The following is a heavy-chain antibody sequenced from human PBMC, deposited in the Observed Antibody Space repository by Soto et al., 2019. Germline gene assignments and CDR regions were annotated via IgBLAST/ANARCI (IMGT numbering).Heavy chain of an antibody. J-gene: IGHJ4*02. D-gene: IGHD3-3*01. CDR3: AKPSYTFGVVIVGAFDY. V-gene: IGHV3-23*01. Sequence: VQVLESGGGLVQPGGSLRLSCAASGFAFSTYALSWVRQAPGKGLEWVSGISGSGDIRYYADSVKGRFTISRDNSKNTVYLQMNSLKVEDTATYHCAKPSYTFGVVIVGAFDYWGQGALVTVSS. CDR1: GFAFSTYA. CDR2: ISGSGDIR.